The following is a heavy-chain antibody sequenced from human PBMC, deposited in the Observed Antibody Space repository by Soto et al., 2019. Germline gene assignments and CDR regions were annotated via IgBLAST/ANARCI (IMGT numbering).Heavy chain of an antibody. D-gene: IGHD3-10*01. CDR2: INSGGRGT. Sequence: EVQLVESGGGLVQPGGSLRLSCAASGFTFSNYWMHWVRQAPGKGLVWVSRINSGGRGTNYADSVKGRFTISRDNVKNTVRLKMISLRVEDTAVYYCVRDGYGSGSCDPWGQGTLVTVSS. V-gene: IGHV3-74*01. CDR1: GFTFSNYW. CDR3: VRDGYGSGSCDP. J-gene: IGHJ5*02.